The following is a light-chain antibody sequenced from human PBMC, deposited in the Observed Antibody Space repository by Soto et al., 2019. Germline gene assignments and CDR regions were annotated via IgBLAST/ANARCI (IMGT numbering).Light chain of an antibody. V-gene: IGKV1-17*01. CDR2: AAS. CDR1: QGMRTD. J-gene: IGKJ1*01. Sequence: DIQMTQSPSSLSASVGDRVTITCRARQGMRTDLGWYQQKPGKAPKRLIYAASSLQSGVPSRFSGSGSGTEFTLTISSLQPEDFATYYCLQHNSYPRTFGQGTKVEIK. CDR3: LQHNSYPRT.